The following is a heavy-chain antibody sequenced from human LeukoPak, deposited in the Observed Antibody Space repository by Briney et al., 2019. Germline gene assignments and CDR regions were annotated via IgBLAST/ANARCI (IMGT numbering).Heavy chain of an antibody. Sequence: PGRSLRLSCAASGFTFSSYAMHWVRQAPGKGLEWVAVISYDGSNKYYADSVKGRFTISRDNSKNTLYLQMNSLRAEDTAVYYCAGCRYFDYWGQGTLVTVSS. CDR2: ISYDGSNK. J-gene: IGHJ4*02. CDR3: AGCRYFDY. D-gene: IGHD3-10*01. CDR1: GFTFSSYA. V-gene: IGHV3-30*04.